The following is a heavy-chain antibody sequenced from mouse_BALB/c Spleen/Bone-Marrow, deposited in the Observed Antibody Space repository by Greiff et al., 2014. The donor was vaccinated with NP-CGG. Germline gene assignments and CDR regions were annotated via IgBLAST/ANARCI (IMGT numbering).Heavy chain of an antibody. CDR2: IHPNSGNT. CDR3: ANYYGSSSY. Sequence: QVHVKQSGPVLVRPGASVKLSCKASGYTFTSSWMHWAKQRPGQGLEWIGEIHPNSGNTNYNEKFKGKATLTVDTSSSTAYVDLSSLTSEDSAVYYCANYYGSSSYWGQGTTLTVSS. D-gene: IGHD1-1*01. V-gene: IGHV1S130*01. J-gene: IGHJ2*01. CDR1: GYTFTSSW.